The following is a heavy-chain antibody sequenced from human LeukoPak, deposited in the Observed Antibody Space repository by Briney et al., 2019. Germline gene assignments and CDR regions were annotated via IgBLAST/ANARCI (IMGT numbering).Heavy chain of an antibody. D-gene: IGHD1-14*01. CDR1: GFTFSSYA. Sequence: SGGSLRLSYAASGFTFSSYAMSWVRQAPGKGLEWVSAIRGSGGNTYYPDSVKGRFTISRDNFNNTLYLQMNSLRAEDTAIYYCARSGIWYFDFWGQGTLVTVSS. V-gene: IGHV3-23*01. J-gene: IGHJ4*02. CDR2: IRGSGGNT. CDR3: ARSGIWYFDF.